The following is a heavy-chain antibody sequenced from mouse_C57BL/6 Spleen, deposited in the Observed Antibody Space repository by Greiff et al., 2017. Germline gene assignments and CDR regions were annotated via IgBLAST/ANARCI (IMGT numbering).Heavy chain of an antibody. D-gene: IGHD6-1*01. Sequence: VQLQQPGAELVKPGASVKLSCKASGYTFTSYWMQWVKQRPGQGLEWIGEIDPSDSYTNYNQKFKGKATLTVDTSSSTAYMQRSSLTSEDSAVYYCARSASTYWYFDVWGTGTTVTVSS. J-gene: IGHJ1*03. CDR3: ARSASTYWYFDV. V-gene: IGHV1-50*01. CDR1: GYTFTSYW. CDR2: IDPSDSYT.